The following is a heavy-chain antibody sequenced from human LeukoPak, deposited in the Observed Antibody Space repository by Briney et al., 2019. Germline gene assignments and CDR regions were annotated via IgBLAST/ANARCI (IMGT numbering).Heavy chain of an antibody. Sequence: GESLKISCKGSGYSFTSYWISWVRQLPGKGLEWMGRLDPSDSYTNYSPSFQGHVTISADKSISTAYLQWSSLKASDTAMYYCARRLGSDTAMVNWFDPWGQGTLVTVTS. D-gene: IGHD5-18*01. V-gene: IGHV5-10-1*01. J-gene: IGHJ5*02. CDR1: GYSFTSYW. CDR3: ARRLGSDTAMVNWFDP. CDR2: LDPSDSYT.